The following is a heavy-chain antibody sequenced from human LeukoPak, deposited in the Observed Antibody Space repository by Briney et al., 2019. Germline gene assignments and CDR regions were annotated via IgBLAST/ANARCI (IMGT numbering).Heavy chain of an antibody. CDR3: ARGGIRIVGATTDLDY. CDR2: MNPNSGNT. CDR1: AYTFTSYD. J-gene: IGHJ4*02. D-gene: IGHD1-26*01. V-gene: IGHV1-8*01. Sequence: ASVKVSCNASAYTFTSYDINWVRQATGQGLEWMGWMNPNSGNTGYAQKFQGRVTMTRNTSISTAYMELSSLRSEDTAVYYWARGGIRIVGATTDLDYWGQGTLVTVSS.